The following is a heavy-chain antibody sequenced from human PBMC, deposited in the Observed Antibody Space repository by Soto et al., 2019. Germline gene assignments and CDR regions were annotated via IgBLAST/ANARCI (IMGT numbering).Heavy chain of an antibody. Sequence: ASVKGSCKASGYSFTSYYMHWVRQAPGQGLEWMGIINPSGGSTSYAQKFQGRVTMTRDTSTSTVYMELSSLRSEDTAVYYCARSPRGPPGPFDYWGQGTLVTVSS. CDR2: INPSGGST. CDR1: GYSFTSYY. CDR3: ARSPRGPPGPFDY. V-gene: IGHV1-46*01. J-gene: IGHJ4*02.